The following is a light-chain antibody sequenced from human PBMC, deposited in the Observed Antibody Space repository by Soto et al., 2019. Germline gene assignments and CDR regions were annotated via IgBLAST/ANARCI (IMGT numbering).Light chain of an antibody. CDR1: SSDVGGYNY. V-gene: IGLV2-8*01. Sequence: QSVLTQPPSASGSPGQSVTISCTGTSSDVGGYNYVSWYQHHPGKAPKLMIYEVNKRPSGVPDRFSGSKSGNTASLTVSGLQAEDEADYYCSSFARTNNLGVFGTGTKVTVL. CDR3: SSFARTNNLGV. J-gene: IGLJ1*01. CDR2: EVN.